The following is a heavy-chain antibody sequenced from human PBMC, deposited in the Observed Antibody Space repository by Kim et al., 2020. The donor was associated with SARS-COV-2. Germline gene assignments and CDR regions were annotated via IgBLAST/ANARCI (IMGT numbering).Heavy chain of an antibody. CDR2: INPSGGST. CDR3: ARERYDSSRGRGNDAFDI. V-gene: IGHV1-46*01. Sequence: ASVKVSCKASGYTFTSYYMHWVRQAPGQGLEWMGIINPSGGSTSYAQKFQGRVTMTRDTSTSTVYMELSSLRSEDTAVYYCARERYDSSRGRGNDAFDIWGQGTMVTVSS. D-gene: IGHD3-22*01. CDR1: GYTFTSYY. J-gene: IGHJ3*02.